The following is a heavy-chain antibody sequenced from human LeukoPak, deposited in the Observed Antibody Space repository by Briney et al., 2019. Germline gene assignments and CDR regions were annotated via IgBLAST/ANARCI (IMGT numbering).Heavy chain of an antibody. J-gene: IGHJ4*02. CDR3: TRLGIYCSGGSCRTNDY. Sequence: GGSLKLSCAASGFTFSGSAMHWVRPASGKGLEWVGRIRSKANSYATAYAASVKGRFTISRDDSKNTAYLQMNSLKTEDTAVYYCTRLGIYCSGGSCRTNDYWGQGTLVTVSS. CDR1: GFTFSGSA. D-gene: IGHD2-15*01. CDR2: IRSKANSYAT. V-gene: IGHV3-73*01.